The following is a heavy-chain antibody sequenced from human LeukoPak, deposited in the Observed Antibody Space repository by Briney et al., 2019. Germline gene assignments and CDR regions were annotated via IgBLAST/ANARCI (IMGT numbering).Heavy chain of an antibody. CDR1: GFTFSSYA. CDR2: ITSSGTYI. Sequence: GGSLRLSCAASGFTFSSYAMNWVRQAPGRALEWVSSITSSGTYIFYADSVKGRFTISRDNAKNSLYLQMNSLGPEDTAVYYCARDPYSGNYGNYYYYYMDVWGKGTTVTISS. CDR3: ARDPYSGNYGNYYYYYMDV. V-gene: IGHV3-21*01. J-gene: IGHJ6*03. D-gene: IGHD1-26*01.